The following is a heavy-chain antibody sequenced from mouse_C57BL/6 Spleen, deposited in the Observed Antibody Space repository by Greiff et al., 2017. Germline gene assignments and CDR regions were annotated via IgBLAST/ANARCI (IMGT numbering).Heavy chain of an antibody. V-gene: IGHV1-59*01. CDR2: IDPSDSYT. Sequence: QVQLKQPGAELVRPGTSVKLSCKASGYTFTSYWMHWVKQRPGQGLEWIGVIDPSDSYTNYNQKFKGKATLTVDTSSSTAYMQLSSLTSEDSAVYCCARSRYYDYDVAMGYWGQGTSVTVSS. CDR1: GYTFTSYW. CDR3: ARSRYYDYDVAMGY. D-gene: IGHD2-4*01. J-gene: IGHJ4*01.